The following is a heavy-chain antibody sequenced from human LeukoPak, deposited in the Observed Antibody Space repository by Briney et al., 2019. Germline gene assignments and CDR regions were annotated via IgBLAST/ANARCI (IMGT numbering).Heavy chain of an antibody. J-gene: IGHJ4*02. V-gene: IGHV1-46*03. D-gene: IGHD2-21*02. CDR2: INPNSGST. CDR1: GYTFTTYY. Sequence: ASVKVSCKASGYTFTTYYMHWVRQAPGQGLEWMGMINPNSGSTTYAQKFQGKVTMTRDTSTSTVYMDLSSLTSGDTAVYYCAREEYIGGGDTDYWGQGTLVTVSS. CDR3: AREEYIGGGDTDY.